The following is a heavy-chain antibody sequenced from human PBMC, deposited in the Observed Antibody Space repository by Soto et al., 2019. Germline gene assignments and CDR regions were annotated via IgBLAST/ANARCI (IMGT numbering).Heavy chain of an antibody. J-gene: IGHJ4*03. CDR1: GGSISSSGYY. D-gene: IGHD4-17*01. CDR3: ARQFSVYGDYGRYFDF. V-gene: IGHV4-39*01. CDR2: IYYSGST. Sequence: PSETLSLTCTVSGGSISSSGYYWGWIRQPPGKGLEWIGTIYYSGSTYYNPPLKSRVTISVDTSKNQFSMKLSSVTAAENAVYYCARQFSVYGDYGRYFDFWGQGTMVS.